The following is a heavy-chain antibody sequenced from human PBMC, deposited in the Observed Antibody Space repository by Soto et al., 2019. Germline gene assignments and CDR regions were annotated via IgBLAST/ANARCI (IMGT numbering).Heavy chain of an antibody. V-gene: IGHV1-69*13. CDR3: ARGSTGYCISTSCYNHYYYGMDV. CDR1: GGTFSSYA. CDR2: IIPIFGTA. Sequence: ASVKVSCKASGGTFSSYAISWVRQAPGQGLEWMGGIIPIFGTANYAQKFQGRVTITADESTSTAYMELSSLRSEGTAVYYCARGSTGYCISTSCYNHYYYGMDVWGQGTTVTVSS. D-gene: IGHD2-2*02. J-gene: IGHJ6*02.